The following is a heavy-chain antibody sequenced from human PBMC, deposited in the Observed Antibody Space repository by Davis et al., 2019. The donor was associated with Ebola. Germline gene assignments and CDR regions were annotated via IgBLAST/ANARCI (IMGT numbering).Heavy chain of an antibody. D-gene: IGHD3-16*01. V-gene: IGHV3-7*03. J-gene: IGHJ1*01. CDR3: ARGQTSWEH. CDR1: GFDFDRYW. CDR2: IKQDGSET. Sequence: GESLKISCAASGFDFDRYWMSWARQAPGKGPEWVANIKQDGSETYYVGSVKGRFTISRDNAKNSLYLQMNSLRAEDTAVYYCARGQTSWEHWGQGTLVPVSS.